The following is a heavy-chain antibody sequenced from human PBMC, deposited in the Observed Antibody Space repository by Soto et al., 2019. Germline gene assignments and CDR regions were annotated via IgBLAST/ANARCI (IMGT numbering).Heavy chain of an antibody. CDR3: ASGSNGFDL. Sequence: QVQLVESGGGVVQPGRSLRLSCAASGLSFSSYGMHWVRQAPGKGLEWVAGIRYDGSNKYYVDSVKGRFIISRDNSTHTLSLQMNSLSAEDTAVYFCASGSNGFDLWGQGTLVTVAS. CDR2: IRYDGSNK. J-gene: IGHJ4*02. D-gene: IGHD2-8*01. CDR1: GLSFSSYG. V-gene: IGHV3-33*01.